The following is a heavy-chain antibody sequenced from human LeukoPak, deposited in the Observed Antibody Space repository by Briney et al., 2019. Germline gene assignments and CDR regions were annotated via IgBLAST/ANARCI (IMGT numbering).Heavy chain of an antibody. Sequence: SETLSLTCTGSAVSISSYYWSRIRQPPGKGLEWIGYTYYSGSTNYNPFLTSRVTISVDTSKNQFSLKLSSVTAADTAVYYCAARGGSLYFFDYWGQGTLVTVSS. CDR2: TYYSGST. V-gene: IGHV4-59*01. D-gene: IGHD2-15*01. CDR1: AVSISSYY. CDR3: AARGGSLYFFDY. J-gene: IGHJ4*02.